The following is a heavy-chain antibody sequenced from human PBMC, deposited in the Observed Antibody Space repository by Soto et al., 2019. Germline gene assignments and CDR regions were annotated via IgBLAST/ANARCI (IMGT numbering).Heavy chain of an antibody. J-gene: IGHJ4*02. CDR2: ISHDGTSK. CDR3: AKDDLGYCSGGACSQIDY. D-gene: IGHD2-15*01. CDR1: GFSFSTFG. V-gene: IGHV3-30*18. Sequence: QVHLVESGGGVAQPWRSLRLSCAASGFSFSTFGMHWVRQAPGRGLEWVTRISHDGTSKYFADSVKGRFTVSRDNSKNTVYLQMNTLRAEDTAIYYCAKDDLGYCSGGACSQIDYWGQGTLVTVS.